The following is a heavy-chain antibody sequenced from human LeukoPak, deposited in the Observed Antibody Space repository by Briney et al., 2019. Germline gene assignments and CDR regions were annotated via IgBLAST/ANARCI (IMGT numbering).Heavy chain of an antibody. V-gene: IGHV3-33*08. CDR1: GLPIANFA. CDR3: ARGNGYNYGYLDY. J-gene: IGHJ4*02. Sequence: TGGSLRLSCVASGLPIANFAMHWVRQAPGKGLEWVTVVWHDGSNKYYADSVKGRFTVSRDNSKNTLYLQMNSLRAEDTAVYYCARGNGYNYGYLDYWGQGTLVTVSS. CDR2: VWHDGSNK. D-gene: IGHD5-18*01.